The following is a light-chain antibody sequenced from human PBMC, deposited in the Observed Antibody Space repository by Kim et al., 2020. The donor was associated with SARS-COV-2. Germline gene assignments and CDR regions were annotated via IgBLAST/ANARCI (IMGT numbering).Light chain of an antibody. CDR3: QVWDSGSDHWV. Sequence: APGKTATITCGGDDIGTKSVHGYQQKPGQAPVLVIYYDTDRPSGIPERFSASNSGNTATLTVSRVEAGDEADYYCQVWDSGSDHWVFGGGTKLTVL. CDR1: DIGTKS. CDR2: YDT. J-gene: IGLJ3*02. V-gene: IGLV3-21*04.